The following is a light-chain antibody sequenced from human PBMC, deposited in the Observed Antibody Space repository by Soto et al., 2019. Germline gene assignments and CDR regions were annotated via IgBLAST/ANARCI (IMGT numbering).Light chain of an antibody. Sequence: DIQMSQSPSFLSASVGDRVTITCRASKSIRTSLNWYQQKPGKAPSLLIYTASSLESGVPSRFSGSGSGTDFTLTITCLQSEDFATYYCQQYYSYPRTFGQGTKVDIK. V-gene: IGKV1-39*01. CDR3: QQYYSYPRT. J-gene: IGKJ1*01. CDR2: TAS. CDR1: KSIRTS.